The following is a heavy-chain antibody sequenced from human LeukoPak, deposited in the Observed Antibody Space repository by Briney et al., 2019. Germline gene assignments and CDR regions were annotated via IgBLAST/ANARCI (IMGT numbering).Heavy chain of an antibody. J-gene: IGHJ4*02. D-gene: IGHD6-19*01. CDR2: ISGSGGRT. CDR3: AKDSSGWYYFDY. V-gene: IGHV3-23*01. Sequence: GGSLRLSCAASGFTFSSYAMSWVRQAPGKGLEWVSAISGSGGRTYYADSVKGRFTISRDNSKNTLYLQMNSLRAEDTAVYYCAKDSSGWYYFDYWGQGTLVTVSS. CDR1: GFTFSSYA.